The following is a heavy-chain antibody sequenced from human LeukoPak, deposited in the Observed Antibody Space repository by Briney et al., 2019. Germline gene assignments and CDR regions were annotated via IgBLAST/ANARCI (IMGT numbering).Heavy chain of an antibody. CDR3: ARGFCSSTSCYQGPFDF. CDR1: GFTFSSYA. V-gene: IGHV3-23*01. D-gene: IGHD2-2*01. Sequence: GGSLRLSCAASGFTFSSYAMSWVRQAPGKGLEWVSAISGSGGSTYYADSVKGRFTISRDNSKNTLYLQMNSLRTEDTAVYYCARGFCSSTSCYQGPFDFWGQGTLVTVSS. CDR2: ISGSGGST. J-gene: IGHJ4*02.